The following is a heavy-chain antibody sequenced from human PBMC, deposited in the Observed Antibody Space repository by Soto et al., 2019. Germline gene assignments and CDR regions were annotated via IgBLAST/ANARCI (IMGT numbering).Heavy chain of an antibody. CDR3: ARGLGSSWYNWFDP. Sequence: GSLRLSCAASGFTFSSYAMHWVRQAPGKGLEWVAVISYDGSNKYYADSVKGRFTISRDNSKNTLYLQMNSLRAEDTAVYYCARGLGSSWYNWFDPWGQGTLVTVSS. CDR1: GFTFSSYA. V-gene: IGHV3-30-3*01. D-gene: IGHD6-13*01. J-gene: IGHJ5*02. CDR2: ISYDGSNK.